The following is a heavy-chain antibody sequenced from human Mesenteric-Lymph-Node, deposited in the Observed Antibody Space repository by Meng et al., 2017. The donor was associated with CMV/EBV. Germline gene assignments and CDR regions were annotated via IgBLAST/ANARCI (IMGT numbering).Heavy chain of an antibody. CDR1: GGSVSSSSYY. Sequence: GSLRLSCTVSGGSVSSSSYYWGWIRQPPGKGLEWIGSIYYSGSTYYNPSLKSRVTISVDTSKNQFSLKLSSVTAADTALYYCARDWNLYYFDYWGQGTLVTVSS. V-gene: IGHV4-39*07. CDR3: ARDWNLYYFDY. D-gene: IGHD1-1*01. J-gene: IGHJ4*02. CDR2: IYYSGST.